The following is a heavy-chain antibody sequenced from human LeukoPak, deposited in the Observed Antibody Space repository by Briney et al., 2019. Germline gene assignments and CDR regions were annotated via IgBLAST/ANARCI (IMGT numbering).Heavy chain of an antibody. D-gene: IGHD3-9*01. CDR3: AKGGDILTGYYADY. V-gene: IGHV3-9*01. Sequence: GGSLRLSCAASGFTFDDYAMHWDRQAPGKGLEWVSGISWNSGSIGYADSVKGRFTISRDNAKNSLYLQMNSLRAEDTALYYCAKGGDILTGYYADYWGQGTLVTVSS. CDR1: GFTFDDYA. J-gene: IGHJ4*02. CDR2: ISWNSGSI.